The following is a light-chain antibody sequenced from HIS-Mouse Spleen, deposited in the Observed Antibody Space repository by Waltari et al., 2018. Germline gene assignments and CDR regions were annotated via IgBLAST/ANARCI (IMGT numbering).Light chain of an antibody. CDR2: DVS. V-gene: IGLV2-11*01. CDR1: SSDVGGYNY. J-gene: IGLJ1*01. Sequence: QSALTQPRSVSGSPGQSVTISCTGTSSDVGGYNYVSWYKQHPGKAPTLMIYDVSKRPSGVPDRFSGSKSGNTASLTISGLQAEDEADYYCCSYAGSYTYVFGTGTKVTVL. CDR3: CSYAGSYTYV.